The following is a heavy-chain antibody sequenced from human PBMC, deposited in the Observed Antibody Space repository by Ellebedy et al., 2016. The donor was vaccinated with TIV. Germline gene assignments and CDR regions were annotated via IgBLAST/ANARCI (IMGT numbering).Heavy chain of an antibody. CDR1: GFTFSSYS. J-gene: IGHJ4*02. Sequence: GESLKISCAASGFTFSSYSMNWVRQAPGKGLEWVAEVSSDGSGERYTDSVKGRFTISRDNSKNTLSLQMSSLRAEDTAVYYCVVPPGYWGQGTLVTVSS. CDR2: VSSDGSGE. V-gene: IGHV3-30*03. CDR3: VVPPGY.